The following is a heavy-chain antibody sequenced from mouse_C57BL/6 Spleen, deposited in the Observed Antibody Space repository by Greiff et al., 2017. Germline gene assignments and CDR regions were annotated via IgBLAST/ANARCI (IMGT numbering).Heavy chain of an antibody. J-gene: IGHJ1*03. CDR2: ISSGGDYI. Sequence: EVMLVESGEGLVKPGGSLKLSCAASGFTFSSYAMSWVRQTPEKRLEWVAYISSGGDYIYYADTVKGRFTISRDNARNTLYLQMSSLKSEDTAMYYCTRASFITTVVGGYFDVWGTGTTVTVS. V-gene: IGHV5-9-1*02. D-gene: IGHD1-1*01. CDR1: GFTFSSYA. CDR3: TRASFITTVVGGYFDV.